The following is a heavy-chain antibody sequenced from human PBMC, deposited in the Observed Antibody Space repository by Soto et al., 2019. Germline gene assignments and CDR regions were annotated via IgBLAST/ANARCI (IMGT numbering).Heavy chain of an antibody. Sequence: GGSLRLSFTATEFTFSYYAMSLVGQAPGKGLEWVSAISYGGGTTYYADSVKGRFTISRDNSKNTLYLQMNSLRAEDTAVYYCAKNPGYYYDSTGYHFDYWGQGT. CDR2: ISYGGGTT. V-gene: IGHV3-23*01. CDR1: EFTFSYYA. J-gene: IGHJ4*02. CDR3: AKNPGYYYDSTGYHFDY. D-gene: IGHD3-22*01.